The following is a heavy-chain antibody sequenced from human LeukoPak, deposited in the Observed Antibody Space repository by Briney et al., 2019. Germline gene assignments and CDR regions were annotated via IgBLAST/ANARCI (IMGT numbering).Heavy chain of an antibody. V-gene: IGHV4-59*01. CDR2: IYYSGST. CDR3: ARDLANNWFDP. CDR1: GGSLTSYY. D-gene: IGHD5-12*01. J-gene: IGHJ5*02. Sequence: SETLSLTCTVSGGSLTSYYWSWIRQPPGKGLGWIGYIYYSGSTNYNPSLKSRVTISVDTSKNQCSLKLSSVTAADTAVYYCARDLANNWFDPWGQGTLVTVSS.